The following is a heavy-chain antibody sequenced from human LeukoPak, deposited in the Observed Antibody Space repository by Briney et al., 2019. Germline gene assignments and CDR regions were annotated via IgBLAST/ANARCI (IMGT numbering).Heavy chain of an antibody. CDR3: ARNFFGGYYFYYMDV. J-gene: IGHJ6*03. CDR2: IYPGDSET. CDR1: GYNFSNYW. Sequence: GESLKISCQVSGYNFSNYWIGWVRQRPGKGLEWMAIIYPGDSETVYSPSFQGRVTISADKSINTAYLQLSSLKASDTAMYYCARNFFGGYYFYYMDVWGRGTTVTVSS. D-gene: IGHD3-3*01. V-gene: IGHV5-51*01.